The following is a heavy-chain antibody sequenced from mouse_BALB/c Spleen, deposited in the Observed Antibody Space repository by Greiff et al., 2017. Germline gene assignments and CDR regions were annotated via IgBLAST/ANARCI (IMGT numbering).Heavy chain of an antibody. V-gene: IGHV1-7*01. Sequence: VQLQQSGAELAKPGASVKMSCKASGYTFTSYWMHWVKQRPGQGLEWIGYINPSTGYTEYNQKFKDKATLTADKSSSTAYMQLSSLTSDDSAVYYCARGSMITTYYAMDYWGQGTSVTVSS. CDR2: INPSTGYT. CDR3: ARGSMITTYYAMDY. D-gene: IGHD2-4*01. CDR1: GYTFTSYW. J-gene: IGHJ4*01.